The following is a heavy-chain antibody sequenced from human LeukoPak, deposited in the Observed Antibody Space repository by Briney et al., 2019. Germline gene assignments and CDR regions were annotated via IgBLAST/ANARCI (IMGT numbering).Heavy chain of an antibody. CDR1: GYTFTSYY. CDR2: INPSGGST. Sequence: ASVKVSCKASGYTFTSYYMHWVRQAPGQGLEWMGIINPSGGSTSYAQKFQGRVTMTRDTSTSTVYMELSSLRSEDTAVYYCARGYSSRGYSYGYFDYWGQGTLVTVSS. D-gene: IGHD5-18*01. V-gene: IGHV1-46*01. CDR3: ARGYSSRGYSYGYFDY. J-gene: IGHJ4*02.